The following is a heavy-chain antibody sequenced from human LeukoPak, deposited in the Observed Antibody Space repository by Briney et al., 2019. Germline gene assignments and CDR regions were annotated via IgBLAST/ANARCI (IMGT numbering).Heavy chain of an antibody. Sequence: GGSLRLSCAASGFNFSSYTMNWVRQAPGKGLEWVSSISSSSAYIYYADSVKGRFTISRDNAKNSLYLQMNSLRAEDTAVYYCARGSYNYYYMDVWGKGTTVTVSS. CDR2: ISSSSAYI. J-gene: IGHJ6*03. CDR3: ARGSYNYYYMDV. CDR1: GFNFSSYT. V-gene: IGHV3-21*01.